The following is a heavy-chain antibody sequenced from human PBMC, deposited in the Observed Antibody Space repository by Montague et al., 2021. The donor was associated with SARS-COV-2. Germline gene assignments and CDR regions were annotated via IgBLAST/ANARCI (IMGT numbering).Heavy chain of an antibody. J-gene: IGHJ6*02. V-gene: IGHV3-30*04. CDR1: GFTFSSYA. Sequence: SLRLSCAASGFTFSSYAMHWVRQAPGKGLEWVAVISYDGSNKYYADSVKGRFTISRDNSKNTLYLQMNSLRAEDTAVYYWEGVLADYYYGMDVWGQGTTVTDSS. CDR3: EGVLADYYYGMDV. CDR2: ISYDGSNK. D-gene: IGHD2/OR15-2a*01.